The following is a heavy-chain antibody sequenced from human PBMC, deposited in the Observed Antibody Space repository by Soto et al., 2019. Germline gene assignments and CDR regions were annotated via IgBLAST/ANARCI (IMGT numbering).Heavy chain of an antibody. J-gene: IGHJ4*02. CDR2: ISTSNGVT. CDR1: GYTFTSYG. V-gene: IGHV1-18*01. Sequence: ASVKVSCKASGYTFTSYGFNWVRQAPGQGLEWMGWISTSNGVTQYAQNLQGRVTMTTDTSTSTAYMELRSLRSDDTAVYYCARDSGYDLQFDYWGQGTLVTVSS. CDR3: ARDSGYDLQFDY. D-gene: IGHD5-12*01.